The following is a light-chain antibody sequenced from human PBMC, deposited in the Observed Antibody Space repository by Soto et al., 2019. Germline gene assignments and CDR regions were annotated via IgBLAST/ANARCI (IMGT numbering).Light chain of an antibody. V-gene: IGLV2-14*01. Sequence: QSALTQPASVSGSPGQSITISCTGTSSDVGGYNYVSWYQQHPGKAPKLMIYDVSNRPSGVSNRFSGSKSGNTASLTISGLQAEDEADYYCSSYTSSSTPLGVFGGGTKVTVL. CDR2: DVS. J-gene: IGLJ3*02. CDR1: SSDVGGYNY. CDR3: SSYTSSSTPLGV.